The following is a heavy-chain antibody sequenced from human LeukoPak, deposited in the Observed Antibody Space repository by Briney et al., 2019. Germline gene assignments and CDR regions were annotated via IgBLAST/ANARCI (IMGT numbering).Heavy chain of an antibody. D-gene: IGHD3-9*01. Sequence: SGTLSLTCSVSGYSISSGYHWGWIRQPPGKGLEWIGNIYRGGITYYNPSLKSRVTISVDTSKNHFSLRLSSVTAADTAVYYCARIDWNPDYWGQGTLVTVSS. CDR2: IYRGGIT. CDR3: ARIDWNPDY. J-gene: IGHJ4*02. V-gene: IGHV4-38-2*01. CDR1: GYSISSGYH.